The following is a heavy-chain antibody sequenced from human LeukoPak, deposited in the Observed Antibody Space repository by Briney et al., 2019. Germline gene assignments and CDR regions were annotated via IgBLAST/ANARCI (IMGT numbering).Heavy chain of an antibody. CDR3: ARNYDILTGYYPFDH. CDR1: GYSFTSYW. J-gene: IGHJ5*02. D-gene: IGHD3-9*01. V-gene: IGHV5-51*01. CDR2: IYPGDSDT. Sequence: GESLKISCKGSGYSFTSYWIGWVRQMPGKGLEWMGTIYPGDSDTRYSPSFQGQVTISADKSISTAYLQWSSLKASDTAMYYCARNYDILTGYYPFDHWGQGTLVTVSS.